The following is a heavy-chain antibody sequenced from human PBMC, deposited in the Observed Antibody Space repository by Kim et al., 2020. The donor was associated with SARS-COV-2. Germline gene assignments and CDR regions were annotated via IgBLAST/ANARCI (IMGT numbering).Heavy chain of an antibody. J-gene: IGHJ6*02. CDR1: GGSFSGYY. D-gene: IGHD3-3*01. CDR3: ERGRAGVVPSPILGIGPHYDYYAMDV. CDR2: INHSGTT. Sequence: SETLSLTCAVYGGSFSGYYWTWIRQPPGKGLEWIGQINHSGTTNCNPSLKSRVTISLDTSKNQFSLKLRSVTAADTAVYYCERGRAGVVPSPILGIGPHYDYYAMDVWGQGTTVTV. V-gene: IGHV4-34*01.